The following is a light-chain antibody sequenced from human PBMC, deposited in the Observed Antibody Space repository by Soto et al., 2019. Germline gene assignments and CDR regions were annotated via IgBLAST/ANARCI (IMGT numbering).Light chain of an antibody. Sequence: DIPMTQSPSSLSASVGDRVTITCRASQSISSYLNWYQQKPGKAPKLLIYAASSLQSGVPSRFSGSGSGIDFTLTISSLQPEDFATYYCQQSYSTPRTFGQGTKVEIK. CDR2: AAS. J-gene: IGKJ1*01. V-gene: IGKV1-39*01. CDR3: QQSYSTPRT. CDR1: QSISSY.